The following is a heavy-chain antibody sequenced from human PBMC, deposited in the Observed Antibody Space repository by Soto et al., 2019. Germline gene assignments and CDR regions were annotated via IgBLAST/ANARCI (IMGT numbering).Heavy chain of an antibody. D-gene: IGHD3-10*01. CDR2: IDPSDGST. CDR3: ARKYYFDY. V-gene: IGHV1-46*01. J-gene: IGHJ4*02. Sequence: QVQLVQSGAEVKKPGASVKLSCKASGYSLTWYYIHWVRQAPGQGLEWMGIIDPSDGSTTYAQRFQXXXXXXXXXXXXXXXXXXXXXXXXXXXXYYCARKYYFDYWGQGTLVTVSS. CDR1: GYSLTWYY.